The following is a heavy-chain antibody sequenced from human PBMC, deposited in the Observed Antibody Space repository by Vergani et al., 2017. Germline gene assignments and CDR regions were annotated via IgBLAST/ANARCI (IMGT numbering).Heavy chain of an antibody. Sequence: QVQLQQWGAGLLKPSETLSLTCAVYGGSFSGYYWSWIRQPPGKGLEWIGEINHSGSTNYNPSLKSRVTISVDTSMNQFSLKLSSVTAADTAVFYCAGGAYSSSFPFDYWGQGTLVTVSS. V-gene: IGHV4-34*01. CDR3: AGGAYSSSFPFDY. CDR1: GGSFSGYY. J-gene: IGHJ4*02. CDR2: INHSGST. D-gene: IGHD6-13*01.